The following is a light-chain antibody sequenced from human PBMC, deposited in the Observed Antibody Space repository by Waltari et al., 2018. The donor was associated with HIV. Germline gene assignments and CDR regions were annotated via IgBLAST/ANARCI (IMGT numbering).Light chain of an antibody. Sequence: QSVLTQTPSASRAPGQRILMSCSGTNSNVATHSVSWFQQVSGGAPKLVLYRNDQRPSGVPARFSAAKSGSTASLAIARLQSDDEAEYFCASWDDNLNHWVFGGGTKLTV. CDR1: NSNVATHS. V-gene: IGLV1-44*01. CDR2: RND. J-gene: IGLJ3*02. CDR3: ASWDDNLNHWV.